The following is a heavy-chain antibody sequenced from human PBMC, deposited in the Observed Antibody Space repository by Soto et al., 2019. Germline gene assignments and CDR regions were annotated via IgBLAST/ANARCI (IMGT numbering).Heavy chain of an antibody. V-gene: IGHV3-7*01. CDR3: ARPYAITISDAFDI. CDR1: GFTFSSYW. D-gene: IGHD3-9*01. J-gene: IGHJ3*02. CDR2: IKQDGSEK. Sequence: EVQLVESGGGLVQPGGSLRLSCAASGFTFSSYWMSCVRQAPGKGLEWVANIKQDGSEKYYVDSVKGRFTISRDNAKNSLYLQMNSLRAEDTAVYYCARPYAITISDAFDIWGQGTMVTVSS.